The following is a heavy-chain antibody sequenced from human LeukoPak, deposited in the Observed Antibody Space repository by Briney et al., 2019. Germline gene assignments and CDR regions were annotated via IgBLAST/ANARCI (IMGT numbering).Heavy chain of an antibody. CDR3: ATQGPYPPPAGDPAFDYLWGTPRPFDN. V-gene: IGHV1-69*04. CDR1: GGTFTSYA. J-gene: IGHJ4*02. Sequence: SVKVSCKTSGGTFTSYAINWVRQPLGQGLEWMGRVIPLLNTPNYAQKFQGRVTITADKSTNTVYMELTSLTSEDTAVYYCATQGPYPPPAGDPAFDYLWGTPRPFDNWGQGALAIVSS. D-gene: IGHD3-16*01. CDR2: VIPLLNTP.